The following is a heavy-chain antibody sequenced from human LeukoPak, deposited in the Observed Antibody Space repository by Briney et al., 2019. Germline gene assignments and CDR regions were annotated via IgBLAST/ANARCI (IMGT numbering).Heavy chain of an antibody. CDR1: GFTFTSYN. CDR2: MNPNNGNT. D-gene: IGHD3-10*01. J-gene: IGHJ5*02. Sequence: ASVKVSCKASGFTFTSYNINWVRQASGQGLEWMGWMNPNNGNTGYAQKFQGRVTMTRDTSISTAYMELRGLRSEDTAVYYCVRDGEGVAISVNYWFDPWGQGTLVTVSS. V-gene: IGHV1-8*01. CDR3: VRDGEGVAISVNYWFDP.